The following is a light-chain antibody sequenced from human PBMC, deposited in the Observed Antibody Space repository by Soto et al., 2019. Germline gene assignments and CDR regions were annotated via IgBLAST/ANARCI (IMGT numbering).Light chain of an antibody. V-gene: IGLV2-14*01. CDR2: EVT. CDR1: SSDVGGYKY. Sequence: QSALTQPASVSGSPGQSITISCTGTSSDVGGYKYVSWYQQHPGKAPKLLIYEVTERPSGVSDRFSGSKSANTASLTISGLQAEDEADYYCSSYTSSATGVFGGGTKLTVL. J-gene: IGLJ3*02. CDR3: SSYTSSATGV.